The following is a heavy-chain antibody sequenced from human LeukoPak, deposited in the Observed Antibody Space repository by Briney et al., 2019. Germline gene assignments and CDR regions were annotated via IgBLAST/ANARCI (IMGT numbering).Heavy chain of an antibody. D-gene: IGHD3/OR15-3a*01. CDR2: IYSSGST. J-gene: IGHJ6*03. CDR3: ARVISSPYYYYYVDV. V-gene: IGHV4-4*07. Sequence: PSETLSHTCTVSGGSISSYYWSWIRQPAGKGLEWIGRIYSSGSTDYNPSLKSRVAMSVDTSRSQFSLKLSSVTAADTAVYYCARVISSPYYYYYVDVWGKGTTVTVSS. CDR1: GGSISSYY.